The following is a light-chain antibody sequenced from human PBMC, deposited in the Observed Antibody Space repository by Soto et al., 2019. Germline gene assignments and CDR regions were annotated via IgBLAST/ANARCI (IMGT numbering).Light chain of an antibody. V-gene: IGLV2-14*03. CDR3: SSYRGSSTPV. J-gene: IGLJ2*01. Sequence: QSVLTQPASVSGSPGQSITISCTGTNTYVGAYNYVSWYQQHPGKAPKLVIFDVTNRPSEVSDRFSGSKSGNTASLTISGLHFEDEADYYCSSYRGSSTPVFGGGTKVTVL. CDR2: DVT. CDR1: NTYVGAYNY.